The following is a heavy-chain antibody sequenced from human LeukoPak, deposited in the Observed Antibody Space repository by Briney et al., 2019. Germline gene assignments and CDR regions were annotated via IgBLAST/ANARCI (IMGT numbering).Heavy chain of an antibody. CDR1: GYSFPNYG. V-gene: IGHV1-18*01. Sequence: ASVKVSCKASGYSFPNYGINWVRQAPGQGLEWMGWISAYNGNTNYAQKLQGRVTMTRDTSIVYMELSSLRSEDTAVYYCARGGGVVLRSYMDVWGKGTTVTISS. J-gene: IGHJ6*03. CDR2: ISAYNGNT. CDR3: ARGGGVVLRSYMDV. D-gene: IGHD3-3*01.